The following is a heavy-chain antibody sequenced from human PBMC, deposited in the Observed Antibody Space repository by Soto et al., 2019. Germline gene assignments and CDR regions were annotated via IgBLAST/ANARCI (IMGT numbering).Heavy chain of an antibody. CDR3: ARLGGYYQALDS. V-gene: IGHV4-39*07. CDR2: IFYSGST. J-gene: IGHJ4*02. CDR1: GGSISSGGYY. Sequence: SETLSLTCTVSGGSISSGGYYWSWIRQPPGKGLEWIGSIFYSGSTYYNPSLKSRVTISVDRSKNQFSLKLTSVTAADTAVYYCARLGGYYQALDSWGQGTLVTVSS. D-gene: IGHD3-3*01.